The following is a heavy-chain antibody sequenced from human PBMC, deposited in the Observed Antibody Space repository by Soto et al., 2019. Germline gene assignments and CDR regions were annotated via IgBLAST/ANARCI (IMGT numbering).Heavy chain of an antibody. CDR2: IIPIFGTA. D-gene: IGHD5-12*01. CDR3: AGDKGMWLSHRLRYFDI. V-gene: IGHV1-69*12. J-gene: IGHJ2*01. Sequence: QVQLVQSGAEVKKPGSSVKVSCKASGGTFSSYAISWVRQAPGQGLEWMGGIIPIFGTANYAQKFQGRVTITADESTITAYMQQSSLRSADTAVYCCAGDKGMWLSHRLRYFDIRGRGTLVTVSS. CDR1: GGTFSSYA.